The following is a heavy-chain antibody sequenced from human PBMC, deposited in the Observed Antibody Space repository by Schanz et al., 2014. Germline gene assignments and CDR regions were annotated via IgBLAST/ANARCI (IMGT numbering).Heavy chain of an antibody. J-gene: IGHJ4*02. D-gene: IGHD3-22*01. CDR1: GFTFSSYG. CDR2: ISGGGGSA. CDR3: AKVWGSDYFYPFDY. V-gene: IGHV3-23*04. Sequence: EVQLVESGGGLVQPGGSLRLSCAASGFTFSSYGMSWVRQAPGKGLEWVSAISGGGGSAYYADSVKGRFTISRDNSKNTLYLQMSSLRAEDTAVYYCAKVWGSDYFYPFDYWGQGTLVTVSS.